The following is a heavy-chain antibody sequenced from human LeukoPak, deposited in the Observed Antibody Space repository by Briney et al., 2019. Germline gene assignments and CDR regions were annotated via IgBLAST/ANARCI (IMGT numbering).Heavy chain of an antibody. CDR3: ASRVVPAAFGL. CDR1: GISISNGYY. CDR2: IHYRGGT. V-gene: IGHV4-38-2*02. Sequence: SETLSLTCTLSGISISNGYYWGWIRQPPGKGLEWIGSIHYRGGTYYNPSLRSRVAISVDTSKNQFSLRLTSVTAADTAVYYCASRVVPAAFGLWGQGTLVTVSS. D-gene: IGHD2-2*01. J-gene: IGHJ4*02.